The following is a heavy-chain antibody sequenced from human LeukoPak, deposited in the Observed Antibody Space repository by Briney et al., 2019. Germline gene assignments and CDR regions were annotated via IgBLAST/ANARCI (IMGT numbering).Heavy chain of an antibody. D-gene: IGHD1-26*01. CDR2: TRSDGSGE. Sequence: GGSLRLSCVASGFIFSTYGMRWVRQAPGKRLEWVAFTRSDGSGEYYTDSVKGRFTISRDNSKNTLYLQMNSLRVEDTAVYYCGKHDSASDYWGQGTLVTVSS. J-gene: IGHJ4*02. V-gene: IGHV3-30*02. CDR3: GKHDSASDY. CDR1: GFIFSTYG.